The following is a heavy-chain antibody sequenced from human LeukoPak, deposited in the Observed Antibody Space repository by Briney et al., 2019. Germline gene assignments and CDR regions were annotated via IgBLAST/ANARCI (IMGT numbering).Heavy chain of an antibody. Sequence: GASVKVSCKASGYTFTGYYMHWVRQVPGQGLEWMGRINPNSGGTNYAQKFQGRVTMTRDTSISTAYMELSRLRSDDTAVYYCASGLETYYYGSGSDYWGQGTLVTVSS. V-gene: IGHV1-2*06. D-gene: IGHD3-10*01. CDR3: ASGLETYYYGSGSDY. J-gene: IGHJ4*02. CDR1: GYTFTGYY. CDR2: INPNSGGT.